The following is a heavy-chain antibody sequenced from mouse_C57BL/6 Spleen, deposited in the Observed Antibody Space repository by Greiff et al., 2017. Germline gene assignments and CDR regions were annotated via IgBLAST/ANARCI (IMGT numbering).Heavy chain of an antibody. CDR1: GFSLTSYG. Sequence: QVQLKESGPGLVAPSQSLSITCTVSGFSLTSYGVHWVRQPPGKGLEWLVVIWSDGSTNYNSALKSRLSISKDNSKSQVFLKMNSLQTDDTAMYYCARHSRSCGSSRGYFDVWGTGTTVTVSS. J-gene: IGHJ1*03. D-gene: IGHD1-1*01. CDR3: ARHSRSCGSSRGYFDV. CDR2: IWSDGST. V-gene: IGHV2-6*02.